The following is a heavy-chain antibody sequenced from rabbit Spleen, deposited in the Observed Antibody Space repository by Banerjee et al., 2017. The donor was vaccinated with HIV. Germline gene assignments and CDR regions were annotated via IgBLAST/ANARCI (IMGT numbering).Heavy chain of an antibody. CDR3: ARESGGIGDSDFTL. D-gene: IGHD7-1*01. CDR2: INILSDT. V-gene: IGHV1S45*01. CDR1: GFSLYDYQ. Sequence: QEQLEESGGDLVKPEGYLTLTCTASGFSLYDYQMGWVRQAPGKGLEYIGFINILSDTYYASWGKGRFTISKASSTTVTLQMTTLTAADTATYFCARESGGIGDSDFTLWGQGTLVTVS. J-gene: IGHJ4*01.